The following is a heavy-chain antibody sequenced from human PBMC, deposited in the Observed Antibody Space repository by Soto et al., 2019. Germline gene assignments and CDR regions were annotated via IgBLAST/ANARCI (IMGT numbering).Heavy chain of an antibody. CDR2: INAGNGNT. V-gene: IGHV1-3*01. J-gene: IGHJ4*02. D-gene: IGHD2-15*01. CDR1: GYTFTSYA. Sequence: QVQLVQSGAEVKKPGASVKVSCKASGYTFTSYAMHWVRQAPGQRLEWMGWINAGNGNTKYSQKFQGRVTITRDTSASTAYMELSSLRSEDTAVYYCARDVRRGGGSEISFYFDYWGQGTLVTVSS. CDR3: ARDVRRGGGSEISFYFDY.